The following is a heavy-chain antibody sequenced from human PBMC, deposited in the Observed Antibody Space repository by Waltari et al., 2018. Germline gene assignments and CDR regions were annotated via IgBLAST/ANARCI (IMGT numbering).Heavy chain of an antibody. CDR3: ARPKWRTSWKMGEFDP. J-gene: IGHJ5*02. D-gene: IGHD2-2*01. CDR1: GGSISGNY. V-gene: IGHV4-4*07. CDR2: IYSSGST. Sequence: QVQLQESGPGLVKPSETLSLTCIVSGGSISGNYWTWIRQPAGKGLEWIGRIYSSGSTNYNPSLKRRVAMSIDTSKNQFSLKLTSVTAADTAVYYCARPKWRTSWKMGEFDPWGQGTLVTVSS.